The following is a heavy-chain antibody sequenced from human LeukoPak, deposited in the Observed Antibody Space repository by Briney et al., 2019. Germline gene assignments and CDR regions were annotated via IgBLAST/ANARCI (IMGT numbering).Heavy chain of an antibody. CDR2: IYWDDDK. CDR3: AHWQSYYSRLDCYYYMDV. CDR1: SFSLSTSGVG. V-gene: IGHV2-5*02. D-gene: IGHD2/OR15-2a*01. J-gene: IGHJ6*03. Sequence: SGPTLVKPTQTLTLTSTFSSFSLSTSGVGVGWIRQPPGKALECLALIYWDDDKRYSPSLQSRLTVTKDTSKNQVVLTVTNLDPVDTATYHCAHWQSYYSRLDCYYYMDVWGKGTTVTVSS.